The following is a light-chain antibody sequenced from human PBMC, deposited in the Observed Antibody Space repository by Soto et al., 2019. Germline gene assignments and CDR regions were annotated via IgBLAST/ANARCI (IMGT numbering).Light chain of an antibody. CDR1: QSVRTN. CDR2: GAS. Sequence: EMVMTQSPATLSVSPGERATLSCRASQSVRTNLAWYQQKPGQAPRLLIYGASTRATGIPGSFSGTGSGTEFTLTISSLQSEDSAVYYCQQRRIRPLTFGGGTKVDIK. J-gene: IGKJ4*01. CDR3: QQRRIRPLT. V-gene: IGKV3-15*01.